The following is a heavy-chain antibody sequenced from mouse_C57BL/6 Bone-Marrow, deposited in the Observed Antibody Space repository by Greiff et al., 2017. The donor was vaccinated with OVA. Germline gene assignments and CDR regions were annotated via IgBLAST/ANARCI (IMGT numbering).Heavy chain of an antibody. CDR1: GISITTGNYR. CDR3: ARESNFWYFDV. Sequence: EVKLMESGPGLVKPSQTVFLTCTVTGISITTGNYRWSWIRQFPGNKLEWIGYIYYSGTITYNPSLTSRTTITRDTPKNQFFLEMNSLTAEDTATYHCARESNFWYFDVWGTGTTVTVSS. D-gene: IGHD2-5*01. J-gene: IGHJ1*03. CDR2: IYYSGTI. V-gene: IGHV3-5*01.